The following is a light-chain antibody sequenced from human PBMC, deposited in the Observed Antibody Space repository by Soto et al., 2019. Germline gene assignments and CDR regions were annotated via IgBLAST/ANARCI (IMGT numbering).Light chain of an antibody. V-gene: IGKV3-15*01. CDR2: DAS. Sequence: EIVMTQSAGTLSVSPGERVTLSCRASQSVSSKLVWYQREPGQAPRLLIYDASTRATGMPGRFSGSGSGTEFTLTISSLQSEDFAVYYCQQYGSSPWTFGQGTKVDIK. CDR3: QQYGSSPWT. J-gene: IGKJ1*01. CDR1: QSVSSK.